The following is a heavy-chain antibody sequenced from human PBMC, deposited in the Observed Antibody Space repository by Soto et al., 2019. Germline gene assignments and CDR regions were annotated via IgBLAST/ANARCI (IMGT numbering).Heavy chain of an antibody. CDR2: IRATGDSP. CDR1: DLTFPSLS. V-gene: IGHV3-23*01. CDR3: ENNPNIGYDYRCFAH. Sequence: GGAPVHFRGCSDLTFPSLSIPLVTPAPEKGLEWVSGIRATGDSPYYADSVKGRFTISKDNSNNILYLQMNSLRAEDTAVYFCENNPNIGYDYRCFAHWGEGTLVTVSS. J-gene: IGHJ4*02. D-gene: IGHD3-22*01.